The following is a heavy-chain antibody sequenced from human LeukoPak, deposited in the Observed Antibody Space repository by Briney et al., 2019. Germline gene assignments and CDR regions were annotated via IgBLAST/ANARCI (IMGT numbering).Heavy chain of an antibody. V-gene: IGHV3-48*02. CDR1: GFTFSTYR. CDR2: ISSSSSIT. J-gene: IGHJ4*02. D-gene: IGHD5-12*01. Sequence: GSLRLSCAVSGFTFSTYRMNWVSQAPGMGLEWVSYISSSSSITYYADSVKGRFTISRDNAKNSLFLQMDSLRDEDTAVYYCARSGYSGYEFDHWGPGNRGSVSS. CDR3: ARSGYSGYEFDH.